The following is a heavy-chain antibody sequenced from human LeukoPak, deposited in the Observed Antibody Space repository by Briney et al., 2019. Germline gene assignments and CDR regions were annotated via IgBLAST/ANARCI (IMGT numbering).Heavy chain of an antibody. D-gene: IGHD3-10*01. CDR1: GFTFSSYA. V-gene: IGHV3-23*01. Sequence: GGSLRLSCAASGFTFSSYAMSWVRQAPGKGLEWVSAISGSGGSTYYADSVKGRFTISRDNSKNTLYLQMNSLRAEDTALYYCAKDLAVFMVRGVNVIIDAFDIWGQGTMVTVSS. J-gene: IGHJ3*02. CDR2: ISGSGGST. CDR3: AKDLAVFMVRGVNVIIDAFDI.